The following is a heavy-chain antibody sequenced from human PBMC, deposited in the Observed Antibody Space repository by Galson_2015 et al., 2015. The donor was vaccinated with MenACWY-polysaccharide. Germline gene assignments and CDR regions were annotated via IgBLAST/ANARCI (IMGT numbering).Heavy chain of an antibody. CDR2: IQYDGTNK. CDR3: AREGSRIVFHAFDV. V-gene: IGHV3-33*01. Sequence: SLRLSCAASGLRFSGSGMHWVRQAPGKGLEWVAVIQYDGTNKVYADSVKGRFSISRDNSKNTLYLEMNSLRAEDTALYYCAREGSRIVFHAFDVWGQGTMATVSS. CDR1: GLRFSGSG. D-gene: IGHD2-21*01. J-gene: IGHJ3*01.